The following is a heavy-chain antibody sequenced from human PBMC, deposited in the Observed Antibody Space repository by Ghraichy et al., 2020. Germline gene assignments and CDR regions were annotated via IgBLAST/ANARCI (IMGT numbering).Heavy chain of an antibody. D-gene: IGHD3-3*01. J-gene: IGHJ4*02. CDR3: ARWGLWSGYYEG. Sequence: SETLSLTCAVYGGSFRGYYWSWIRQPPGKGLEWIGEINHSGSTNYNPSLKSRVTISVDTSKNQFSLKLSSVTAAGTAVYYCARWGLWSGYYEGWGQGTLVTVSS. CDR1: GGSFRGYY. V-gene: IGHV4-34*01. CDR2: INHSGST.